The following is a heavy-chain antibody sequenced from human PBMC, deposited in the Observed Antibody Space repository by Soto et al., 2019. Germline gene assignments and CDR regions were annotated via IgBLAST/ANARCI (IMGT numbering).Heavy chain of an antibody. CDR2: ISPSTSHI. J-gene: IGHJ6*02. V-gene: IGHV3-21*01. CDR3: SGCSGGACHQNYGMDV. D-gene: IGHD2-15*01. CDR1: GFTFSSCT. Sequence: EVHLVESGGGLVKPGGSLRLSCAVSGFTFSSCTRNWVRQAPGKGLEWVSSISPSTSHIYYADSVKGRFTISRDNAKNSRFLQMNSLRAEDTAVYYCSGCSGGACHQNYGMDVWGQGTTVTVSS.